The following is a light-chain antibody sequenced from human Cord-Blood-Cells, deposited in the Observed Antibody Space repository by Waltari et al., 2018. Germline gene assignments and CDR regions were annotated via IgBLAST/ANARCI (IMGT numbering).Light chain of an antibody. CDR2: WAS. J-gene: IGKJ4*01. CDR1: QSVLYSSNNKNY. V-gene: IGKV4-1*01. CDR3: QQYYSTPLT. Sequence: DIVMTQSPDSLAVSLGERATINCKSSQSVLYSSNNKNYLAWYQQKPGKPPKLLIYWASTRESGVPDRFSGSGSETDFTLTISSLQAEDVAVYYCQQYYSTPLTFGGGTKVEIK.